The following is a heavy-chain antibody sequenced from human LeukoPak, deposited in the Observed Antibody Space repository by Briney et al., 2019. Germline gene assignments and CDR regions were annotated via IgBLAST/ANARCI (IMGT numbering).Heavy chain of an antibody. CDR1: GGSFSGYY. V-gene: IGHV4-34*01. J-gene: IGHJ6*03. Sequence: SSETLSLTCAVYGGSFSGYYWSWIRQPPGKGLEWIGEINHSGSTNYNPSLKSRVTISVDTSKNQFSLKLSSVTAADTAVYYCARLRVNLGSYYYYYMDVWGKGTTVTISS. CDR2: INHSGST. D-gene: IGHD3-22*01. CDR3: ARLRVNLGSYYYYYMDV.